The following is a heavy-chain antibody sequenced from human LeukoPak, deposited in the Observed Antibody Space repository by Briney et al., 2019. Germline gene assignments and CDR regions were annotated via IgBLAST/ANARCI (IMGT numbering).Heavy chain of an antibody. Sequence: PGGSLRLSCAASGFTFSSYSMNWVRQAPGKGLEWVSYISSSGSTIYYADSVKGRFTISRDNAKNSLYLQMNSLRAEDTAVYYCAIFEPPLGIAAAGRANLGYYYGMDVWGQGTTVTVSS. CDR3: AIFEPPLGIAAAGRANLGYYYGMDV. CDR2: ISSSGSTI. J-gene: IGHJ6*02. CDR1: GFTFSSYS. V-gene: IGHV3-48*04. D-gene: IGHD6-13*01.